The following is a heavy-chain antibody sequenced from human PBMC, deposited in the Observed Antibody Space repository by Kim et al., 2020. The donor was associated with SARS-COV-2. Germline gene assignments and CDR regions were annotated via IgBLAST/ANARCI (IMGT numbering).Heavy chain of an antibody. Sequence: GGSLRLSCAASGFTFSSYSMNWVRQAPGKGLEWVSYISSSSSTIYYADSVKGRFTISRDNAQTSLYLQMNRLRDEDTAVYYCARESFDYWGQGTLVTVSS. CDR3: ARESFDY. CDR2: ISSSSSTI. V-gene: IGHV3-48*02. J-gene: IGHJ4*02. CDR1: GFTFSSYS.